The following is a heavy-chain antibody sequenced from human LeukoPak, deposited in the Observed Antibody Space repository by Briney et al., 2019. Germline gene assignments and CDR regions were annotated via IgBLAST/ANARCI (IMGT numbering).Heavy chain of an antibody. D-gene: IGHD6-19*01. CDR1: GYTFTSYG. CDR2: IGAYNGNT. Sequence: ASVKVSCKASGYTFTSYGISWVRQAPGQGLEWMGWIGAYNGNTNYAQKLQGRVTMTTDTSTSTAYMELRSLRSDDTAVYYCARDDLRSGWYYYFDYWGQGTLVTVSS. CDR3: ARDDLRSGWYYYFDY. V-gene: IGHV1-18*01. J-gene: IGHJ4*02.